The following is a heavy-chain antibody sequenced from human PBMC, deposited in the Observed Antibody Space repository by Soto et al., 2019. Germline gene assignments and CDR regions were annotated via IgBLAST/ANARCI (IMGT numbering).Heavy chain of an antibody. CDR3: AKRKGDCSVSWYALDS. V-gene: IGHV3-30*18. J-gene: IGHJ4*02. CDR1: GFTFSNNA. D-gene: IGHD6-13*01. Sequence: QVQLVESGGGVVQPGRSLRLSCAASGFTFSNNAMHWVRQAPGKGLEWVAVVLYDGSKTYYADSVKGRFTISRDHSKNTLYLQMNSLRVEDTALYYCAKRKGDCSVSWYALDSWGQGTLVTVSS. CDR2: VLYDGSKT.